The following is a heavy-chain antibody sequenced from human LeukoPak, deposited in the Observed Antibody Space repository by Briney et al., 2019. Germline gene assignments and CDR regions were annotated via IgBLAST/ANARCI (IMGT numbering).Heavy chain of an antibody. CDR2: INHSGST. CDR1: GGSFSGYC. J-gene: IGHJ4*02. CDR3: GRGTAIVATNH. V-gene: IGHV4-34*01. Sequence: SEALSLTCAVHGGSFSGYCWSWIRQPPGKGLEWIGEINHSGSTNYNPSLKSRVTISVDTSKNQFSLKLSSVTAADTAVYYCGRGTAIVATNHWGQGTLVPVSS. D-gene: IGHD5-12*01.